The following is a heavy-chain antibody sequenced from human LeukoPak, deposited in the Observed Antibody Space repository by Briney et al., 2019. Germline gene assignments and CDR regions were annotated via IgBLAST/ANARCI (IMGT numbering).Heavy chain of an antibody. CDR3: ARDKGVWSGYFDY. D-gene: IGHD3-3*01. CDR1: GYTFTGYY. CDR2: INPNSGGT. V-gene: IGHV1-2*02. J-gene: IGHJ4*02. Sequence: GASVKVSCKASGYTFTGYYMHWVRQAPGQGLEWMGWINPNSGGTNYAQKFQGRVTMTRDTSISTAYMELSRLRSDETAVYYCARDKGVWSGYFDYWGQGTLVTVSS.